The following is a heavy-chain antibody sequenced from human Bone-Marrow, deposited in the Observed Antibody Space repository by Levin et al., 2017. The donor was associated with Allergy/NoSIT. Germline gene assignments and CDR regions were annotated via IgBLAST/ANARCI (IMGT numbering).Heavy chain of an antibody. D-gene: IGHD5-18*01. Sequence: GGSLRLSCAASGFTFSSYAMSWVRQAPGKGLEWVSAISGSGGSTYYADSVKGRFTISRDNSKNTLYLQMNSLRAEDTAVYYCAKLVYGYSYGYPRLGRSNYYYYYMDVWGKGTTVTVSS. J-gene: IGHJ6*03. V-gene: IGHV3-23*01. CDR2: ISGSGGST. CDR3: AKLVYGYSYGYPRLGRSNYYYYYMDV. CDR1: GFTFSSYA.